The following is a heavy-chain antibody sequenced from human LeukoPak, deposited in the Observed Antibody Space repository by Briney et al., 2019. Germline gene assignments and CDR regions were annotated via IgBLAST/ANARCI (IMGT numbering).Heavy chain of an antibody. CDR3: ARDQSLYGMDV. J-gene: IGHJ6*02. CDR1: GLTLSSYW. V-gene: IGHV3-7*01. CDR2: IKQDGSEK. Sequence: GGSLRLSCAASGLTLSSYWMSWVRQAPGRGVEWVANIKQDGSEKYYVDSVKGRFTISRDNAKNSLYLQMNSLRAEDTAVYYCARDQSLYGMDVWGQGTTVTVSS.